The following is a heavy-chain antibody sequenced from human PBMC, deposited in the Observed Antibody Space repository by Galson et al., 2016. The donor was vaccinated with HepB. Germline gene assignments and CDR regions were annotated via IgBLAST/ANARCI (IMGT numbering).Heavy chain of an antibody. Sequence: SVKVSCKASGYTFTGYYMHWVRQAPGQGLEWMGWINPNSGDTNYARKFQGRVTMTRDTSISTAYMELIRLKSDDTALYYCVLWGFPISGVMQNHSYMDVWGKGTTVTVSS. CDR2: INPNSGDT. D-gene: IGHD3-3*01. V-gene: IGHV1-2*02. CDR3: VLWGFPISGVMQNHSYMDV. J-gene: IGHJ6*03. CDR1: GYTFTGYY.